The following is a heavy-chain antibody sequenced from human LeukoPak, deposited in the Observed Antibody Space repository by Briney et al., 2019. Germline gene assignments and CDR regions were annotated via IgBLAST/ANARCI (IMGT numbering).Heavy chain of an antibody. Sequence: SETLSLTCAVHGGSFSGYYWSWIRQPPGKGLEWIGEINHSGSTNYNPSLKSRVTISVDTSKNQFSLKLSSVTAADTAVYYCARGCYSSGWYTCPPFDYWGQGTLVTVSS. CDR3: ARGCYSSGWYTCPPFDY. CDR1: GGSFSGYY. CDR2: INHSGST. D-gene: IGHD6-19*01. V-gene: IGHV4-34*01. J-gene: IGHJ4*02.